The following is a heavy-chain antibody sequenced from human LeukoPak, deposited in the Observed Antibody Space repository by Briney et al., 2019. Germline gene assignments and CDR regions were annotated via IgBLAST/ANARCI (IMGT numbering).Heavy chain of an antibody. D-gene: IGHD2-2*02. J-gene: IGHJ6*03. CDR3: TTEALYYDYYLDV. V-gene: IGHV3-15*01. Sequence: DPGGSLRLSCAASGFTFSHAWMSWVRQAPGKGLEWVGRIKTKSDGGTTDYAAPVKGRFTISRDDSKNTLSLQMNSLKTEDTAVYYCTTEALYYDYYLDVWGKGTTVTISS. CDR2: IKTKSDGGTT. CDR1: GFTFSHAW.